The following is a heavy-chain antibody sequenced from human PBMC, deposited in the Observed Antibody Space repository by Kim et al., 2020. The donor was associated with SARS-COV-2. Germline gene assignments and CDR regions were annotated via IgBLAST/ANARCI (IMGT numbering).Heavy chain of an antibody. CDR2: GSP. Sequence: GSPNYNPSLKSRVTISVDTSKNQFSLKLSSVTAADTAVYYCARVSYYDSHWGQGTLVTVSS. D-gene: IGHD3-22*01. V-gene: IGHV4-34*01. CDR3: ARVSYYDSH. J-gene: IGHJ4*02.